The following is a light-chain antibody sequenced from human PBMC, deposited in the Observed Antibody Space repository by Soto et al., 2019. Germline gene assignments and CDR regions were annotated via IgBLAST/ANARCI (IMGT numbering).Light chain of an antibody. CDR1: QSVSSSY. V-gene: IGKV3-20*01. CDR3: QHYGSSWT. Sequence: EIVFTQSPGTLSLSPGERATLSCRASQSVSSSYLAWYQQKPGQAPRLLIYGASSRATGIPDRFSGSGSGTDFTLTISRLEPEDFAVYYCQHYGSSWTFGQGTRWIS. CDR2: GAS. J-gene: IGKJ1*01.